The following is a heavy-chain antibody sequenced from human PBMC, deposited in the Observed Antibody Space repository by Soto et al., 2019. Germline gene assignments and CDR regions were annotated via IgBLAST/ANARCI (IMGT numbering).Heavy chain of an antibody. D-gene: IGHD6-19*01. J-gene: IGHJ6*02. CDR2: INPNSGGT. CDR1: GYTFNDYY. V-gene: IGHV1-2*02. CDR3: ARIAVAGTYYYYGMDV. Sequence: ASVKVSCKASGYTFNDYYIYWVRQAPGQGLEWMGWINPNSGGTNYAQKFQGRVTMTRDTSISTAYMELSRLRSDDTAVYYCARIAVAGTYYYYGMDVWGQGTTVTVSS.